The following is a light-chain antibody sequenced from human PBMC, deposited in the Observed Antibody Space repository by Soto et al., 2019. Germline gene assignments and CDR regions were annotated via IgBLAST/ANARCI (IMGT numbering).Light chain of an antibody. V-gene: IGKV3-15*01. CDR3: SPFNEGPLT. CDR1: QSVSNN. CDR2: HAA. J-gene: IGKJ4*01. Sequence: EIVMTQSPATLSVSPGERATLSCRASQSVSNNVAWYQQKPGQAPRLLIYHAATRATGIPARFSGSGSGTEVHFPLHSLQSEEFSIYLCSPFNEGPLTFGGGTKVEIK.